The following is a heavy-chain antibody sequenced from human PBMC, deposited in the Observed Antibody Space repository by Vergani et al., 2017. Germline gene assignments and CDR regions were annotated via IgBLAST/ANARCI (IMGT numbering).Heavy chain of an antibody. CDR1: GFSLSTSGVG. D-gene: IGHD6-19*01. CDR3: AHTVEYSSGWYGEDYYGMDV. Sequence: QITLKESGPTLVKPTQTLTLTCTFSGFSLSTSGVGVGWIRQPPGQALEWLALSYGNDDKRYSPSLKSRLTITKDTSKIQVVLTMTNMDPVDTATYYCAHTVEYSSGWYGEDYYGMDVWGQGTTVTVSS. J-gene: IGHJ6*02. CDR2: SYGNDDK. V-gene: IGHV2-5*01.